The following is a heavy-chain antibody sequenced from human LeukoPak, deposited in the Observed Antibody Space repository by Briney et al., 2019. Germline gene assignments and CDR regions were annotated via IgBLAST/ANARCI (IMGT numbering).Heavy chain of an antibody. D-gene: IGHD4-17*01. CDR2: ISGSGGST. J-gene: IGHJ3*02. CDR3: ARDPNGDYIGTFDM. Sequence: GGSLRLSFAASEFTFSSYGMSWVRQAPGKGLEWVSSISGSGGSTQYADSVQGRFAISRDNSKNTLYLQMNSLRVEDTAVYFCARDPNGDYIGTFDMWGRGTMVSVSS. CDR1: EFTFSSYG. V-gene: IGHV3-23*01.